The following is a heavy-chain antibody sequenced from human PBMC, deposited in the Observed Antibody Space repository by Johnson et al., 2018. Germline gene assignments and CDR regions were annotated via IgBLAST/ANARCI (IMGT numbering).Heavy chain of an antibody. CDR2: ISGSGTST. CDR1: GFTFSTYA. J-gene: IGHJ6*03. V-gene: IGHV3-23*01. Sequence: VQLQESGGGLVQPGGSXRLSCAASGFTFSTYAMSWVRQAPGKGLEWVSAISGSGTSTYYADSVKGRFTISRDNSINTLYLQMNSLRAEDTALYYCAKDISQVVAAPYYMDVWGKGTTVTVSS. D-gene: IGHD2-15*01. CDR3: AKDISQVVAAPYYMDV.